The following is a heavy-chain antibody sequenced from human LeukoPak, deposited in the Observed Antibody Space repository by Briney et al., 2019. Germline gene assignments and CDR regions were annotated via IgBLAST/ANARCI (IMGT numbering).Heavy chain of an antibody. D-gene: IGHD3-3*01. CDR1: GGSISSYY. V-gene: IGHV4-4*07. Sequence: PSETLSLTCTVSGGSISSYYWSWIRQPAGKGLEWIGHIYTSGSTNYNPSLKSRVTMSVDTSKNQFSLKLSSVTAADTAVYYCARGVFDFWGQLYYFDYWGQGTLVTVSS. CDR3: ARGVFDFWGQLYYFDY. CDR2: IYTSGST. J-gene: IGHJ4*02.